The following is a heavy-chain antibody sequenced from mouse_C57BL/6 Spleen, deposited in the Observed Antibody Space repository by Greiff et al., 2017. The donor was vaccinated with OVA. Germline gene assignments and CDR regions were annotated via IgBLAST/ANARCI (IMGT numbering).Heavy chain of an antibody. V-gene: IGHV3-6*01. CDR3: ARGYSNYEDYAMDY. J-gene: IGHJ4*01. D-gene: IGHD2-5*01. CDR2: ISYDGSN. CDR1: GYSITSGYY. Sequence: EVHLVESGPGLVKPSQSLSLTCSVTGYSITSGYYWNWIRQFPGNKLEWMGYISYDGSNNYNPSLKNRISITRDTSKNQFFLKLNSVTTEDTATYYCARGYSNYEDYAMDYWGQGTSVTVSS.